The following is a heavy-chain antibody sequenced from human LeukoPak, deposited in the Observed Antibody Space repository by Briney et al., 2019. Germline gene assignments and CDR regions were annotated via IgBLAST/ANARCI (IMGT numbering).Heavy chain of an antibody. CDR3: AKGSGSSCYSPCDY. Sequence: GGSLRLSCAASGLTGSHNYVSWVRQAPGKGLEWVSAIHTSGDTCYADSVKGRFTISRDNSKNTLYLQMNSLRAEDTAVYYCAKGSGSSCYSPCDYWGQGILVTVSS. J-gene: IGHJ4*02. CDR1: GLTGSHNY. CDR2: IHTSGDT. D-gene: IGHD2-15*01. V-gene: IGHV3-53*01.